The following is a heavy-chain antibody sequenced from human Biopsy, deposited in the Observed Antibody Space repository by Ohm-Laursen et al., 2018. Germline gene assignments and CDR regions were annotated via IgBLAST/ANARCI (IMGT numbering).Heavy chain of an antibody. D-gene: IGHD6-19*01. Sequence: SSLRLSCAASGFTFCHYAMHWGRQAPRKGLGRVSLIWYDGTNEDYADSVKGRFTISRGNSKNTLYLQIITLTLEDTAFYYCARGLSSGWYGYFDVWGRGTLVTVSS. CDR2: IWYDGTNE. J-gene: IGHJ2*01. CDR1: GFTFCHYA. V-gene: IGHV3-33*04. CDR3: ARGLSSGWYGYFDV.